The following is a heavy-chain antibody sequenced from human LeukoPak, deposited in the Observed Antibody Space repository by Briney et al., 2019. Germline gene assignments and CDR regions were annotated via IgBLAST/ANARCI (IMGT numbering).Heavy chain of an antibody. CDR2: IHYIGST. D-gene: IGHD3-16*01. CDR1: GGSISLDY. Sequence: SETLSLTCIVSGGSISLDYWSWMRQPPGKGLEWIGYIHYIGSTNYNPSLKSRVTISVDTSKNQFSLELTSVTAADTAVYYCARLTPYPGVWASDYWGQGTLVTVSS. J-gene: IGHJ4*02. CDR3: ARLTPYPGVWASDY. V-gene: IGHV4-59*08.